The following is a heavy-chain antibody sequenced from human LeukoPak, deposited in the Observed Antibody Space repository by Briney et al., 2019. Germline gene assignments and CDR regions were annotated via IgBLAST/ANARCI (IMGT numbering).Heavy chain of an antibody. CDR2: IYHSGST. J-gene: IGHJ4*02. CDR1: GGSISSGGYS. V-gene: IGHV4-30-2*01. Sequence: SETLSLTCAVSGGSISSGGYSWSWIRQPPGKGLEWIGYIYHSGSTYYNPSLKSRVTISVDRSKNQFSLKLSSVTAADTAVYYCARSGTAMVYFDYWGQGTLVTVSS. D-gene: IGHD5-18*01. CDR3: ARSGTAMVYFDY.